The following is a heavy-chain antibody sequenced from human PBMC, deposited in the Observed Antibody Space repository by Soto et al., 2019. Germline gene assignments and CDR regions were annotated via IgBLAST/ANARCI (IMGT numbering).Heavy chain of an antibody. CDR2: IYSGGST. Sequence: HPGGSLRLSCAASGFTVSSNYMSWVRQAPGKGLEWVSVIYSGGSTYYADSVKGRFTISRDNSKNTLYLQMNSLRAEDTAVYYCARVSGSYYYGMDVWGQGTTVTVSS. CDR1: GFTVSSNY. V-gene: IGHV3-53*01. D-gene: IGHD1-26*01. CDR3: ARVSGSYYYGMDV. J-gene: IGHJ6*02.